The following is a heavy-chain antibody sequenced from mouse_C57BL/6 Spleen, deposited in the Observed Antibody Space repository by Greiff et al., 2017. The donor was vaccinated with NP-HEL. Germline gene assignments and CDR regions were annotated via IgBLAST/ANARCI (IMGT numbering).Heavy chain of an antibody. CDR1: GYTFTSYG. D-gene: IGHD1-1*01. Sequence: VQGVESGAELARPGASVKLSCKASGYTFTSYGISWVKQRTGQGLEWIGEIYPRSGNTYYNEKFKGKATLTADKSSSTAYMELRSLTSEDSAVYFCAIITTVVAKSFDYWGQGTTLTVSS. CDR3: AIITTVVAKSFDY. CDR2: IYPRSGNT. V-gene: IGHV1-81*01. J-gene: IGHJ2*01.